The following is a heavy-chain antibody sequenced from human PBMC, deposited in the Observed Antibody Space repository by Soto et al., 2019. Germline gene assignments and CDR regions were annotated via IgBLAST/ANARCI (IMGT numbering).Heavy chain of an antibody. J-gene: IGHJ4*02. V-gene: IGHV1-3*01. CDR1: GYTFTSYA. CDR3: ARVDVLRFLEWLI. D-gene: IGHD3-3*01. Sequence: ASVKVSCKASGYTFTSYAMHWVRQAPGQRLEWMGWINAGNGSTKYSQKFQGRVTITRDTSASTAYMELRSLRSDDTAVYYCARVDVLRFLEWLIWGQGTLVTVSS. CDR2: INAGNGST.